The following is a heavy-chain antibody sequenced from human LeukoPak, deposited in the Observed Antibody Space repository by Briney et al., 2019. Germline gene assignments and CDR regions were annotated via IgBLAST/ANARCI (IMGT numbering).Heavy chain of an antibody. CDR1: GGSISTTDFD. J-gene: IGHJ4*02. D-gene: IGHD1-26*01. CDR2: ISSSGKS. CDR3: AILKGGTVFDY. V-gene: IGHV4-39*01. Sequence: PSETLSLTCAVSGGSISTTDFDWAWIRQPPGQGLEWIATISSSGKSYYNPYLMSRVTISVDTSKNQFSLDVTSVTAADTGLFYCAILKGGTVFDYWGREFLVIVS.